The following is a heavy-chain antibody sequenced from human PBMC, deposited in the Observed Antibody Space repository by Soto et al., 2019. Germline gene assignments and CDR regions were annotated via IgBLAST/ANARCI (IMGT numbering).Heavy chain of an antibody. Sequence: PSETLSLTCTVSGGSISSSSYYWGWIRQPPGKGLEWIGSIYYSGSTYYNPSLKSRVTISVDTSKNQFSLKLSSVTAADTAVYYCARLKGYSGYDEYWYFDLWGRGTLVTVSS. D-gene: IGHD5-12*01. J-gene: IGHJ2*01. CDR3: ARLKGYSGYDEYWYFDL. CDR1: GGSISSSSYY. CDR2: IYYSGST. V-gene: IGHV4-39*01.